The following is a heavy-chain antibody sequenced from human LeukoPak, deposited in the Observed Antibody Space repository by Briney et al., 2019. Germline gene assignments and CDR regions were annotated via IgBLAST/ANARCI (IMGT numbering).Heavy chain of an antibody. J-gene: IGHJ3*02. D-gene: IGHD5-24*01. Sequence: GGSLRLSCAASGFTVSSNYMSWVRQAPGKGLEWVSVIYSGGSTYYADSVKGRFTISRDNSKNTLYLQMNSLRAEDTAVYYCARGGRDGYNDGAFDIWGQGTMVTVSS. CDR2: IYSGGST. CDR1: GFTVSSNY. V-gene: IGHV3-53*01. CDR3: ARGGRDGYNDGAFDI.